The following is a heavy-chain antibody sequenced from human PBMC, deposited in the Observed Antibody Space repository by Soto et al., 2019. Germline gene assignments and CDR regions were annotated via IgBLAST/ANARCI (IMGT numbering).Heavy chain of an antibody. Sequence: EVQLVESGGGLVKPGGSLRLSCAASGFTFSSYSMNWVRQAPGKGLEWVSSISSSSSYIYYADSVKGRFTISRDNAKNSLYLQMNSLRAEDTAVYYCAILVVPAAIAHYNYYGMDVWGQGTTVTVSS. CDR3: AILVVPAAIAHYNYYGMDV. D-gene: IGHD2-2*02. J-gene: IGHJ6*02. CDR2: ISSSSSYI. CDR1: GFTFSSYS. V-gene: IGHV3-21*01.